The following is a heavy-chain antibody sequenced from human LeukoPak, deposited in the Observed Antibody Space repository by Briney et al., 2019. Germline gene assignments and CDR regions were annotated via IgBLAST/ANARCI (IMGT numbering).Heavy chain of an antibody. Sequence: PGGSLTLTCAASGCTFTTNIMNCLRQPPARRVEWGLTVIVGAEYIFYADSVEGRFTISRDDSNNALYLQMHSLRAEDTALYYCASGPPFLKYFEYWGQGTLVTVSS. D-gene: IGHD3-3*01. CDR1: GCTFTTNI. CDR2: VIVGAEYI. J-gene: IGHJ4*02. CDR3: ASGPPFLKYFEY. V-gene: IGHV3-23*01.